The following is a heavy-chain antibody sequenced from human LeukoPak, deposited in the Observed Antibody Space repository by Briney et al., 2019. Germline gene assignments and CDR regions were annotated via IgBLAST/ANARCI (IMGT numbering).Heavy chain of an antibody. D-gene: IGHD3-22*01. V-gene: IGHV3-66*04. CDR2: FYSDDKT. Sequence: RGSLRLSCPASAFTVSHTYMGWVRQAPGKGLEWVSLFYSDDKTYYADSVKGRFTISRDTSKNTLSLQMHRLRDADTAVYHCARLGSGYYFAFDLWGRGTLVTVSS. J-gene: IGHJ2*01. CDR3: ARLGSGYYFAFDL. CDR1: AFTVSHTY.